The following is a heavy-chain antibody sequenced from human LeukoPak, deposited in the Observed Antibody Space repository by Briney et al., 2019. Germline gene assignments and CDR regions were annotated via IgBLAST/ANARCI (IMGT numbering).Heavy chain of an antibody. Sequence: SETLSLTCTVSGGSISSGSYYWSWIRQPAGKGLEWIGRIYTSGSTNYNPSLKSRVTISVDTSKNQFSLKLSSVTAADTAVYYCARVSIAVGGTFDYWGQGTLVTVSS. D-gene: IGHD6-19*01. CDR3: ARVSIAVGGTFDY. CDR2: IYTSGST. J-gene: IGHJ4*02. CDR1: GGSISSGSYY. V-gene: IGHV4-61*02.